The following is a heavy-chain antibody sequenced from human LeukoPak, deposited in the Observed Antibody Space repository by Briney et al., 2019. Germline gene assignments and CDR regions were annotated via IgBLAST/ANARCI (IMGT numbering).Heavy chain of an antibody. V-gene: IGHV1-69*05. Sequence: SVKVSCKASGGTFSSYAISWVRQAPGQGLEWMGGIIPIFGTANYAQKFQGRVTITTDESTSTAYMELSSLRSEDTAVYYCERGRYSSSWYEGGWFHPWGQGTLVTVSS. J-gene: IGHJ5*02. D-gene: IGHD6-13*01. CDR1: GGTFSSYA. CDR3: ERGRYSSSWYEGGWFHP. CDR2: IIPIFGTA.